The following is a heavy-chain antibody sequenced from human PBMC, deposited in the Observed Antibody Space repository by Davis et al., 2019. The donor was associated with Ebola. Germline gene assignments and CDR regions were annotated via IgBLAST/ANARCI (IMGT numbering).Heavy chain of an antibody. Sequence: ASVQVSCKASGYTFTSYGISWVRQATGQGLEWMGWMNPNSGNTGYAQKFQGRVTMTRNTSISTAYMELSSLRSEDTAVYYCASGYSGYGVDYWGQGTLVTVSS. CDR3: ASGYSGYGVDY. J-gene: IGHJ4*02. CDR2: MNPNSGNT. V-gene: IGHV1-8*02. CDR1: GYTFTSYG. D-gene: IGHD5-12*01.